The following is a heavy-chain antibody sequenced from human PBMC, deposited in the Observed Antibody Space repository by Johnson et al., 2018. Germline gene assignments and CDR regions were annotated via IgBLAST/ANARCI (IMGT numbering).Heavy chain of an antibody. Sequence: QVQLVESGAEVKKPGSSVKVSCKASGGTFSSYAISGVRQAPGQGLEWMGGIIPIFGTANYAKKFQGRVTITADESPNTAYMELSSLRSEDTAVYYCARGPDGDSRYYYYGMDVWGQGTTVTVSS. V-gene: IGHV1-69*01. CDR3: ARGPDGDSRYYYYGMDV. D-gene: IGHD4-17*01. CDR2: IIPIFGTA. J-gene: IGHJ6*02. CDR1: GGTFSSYA.